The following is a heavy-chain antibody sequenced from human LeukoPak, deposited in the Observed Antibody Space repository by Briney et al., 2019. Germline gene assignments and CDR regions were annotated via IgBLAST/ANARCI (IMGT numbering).Heavy chain of an antibody. CDR3: ARDSGRAYYDFWSGYPDY. Sequence: PGRSLRLSCAASGFTFRNYGMHWVRQAPGKGLEWVAVIWYDGSNKYYADSVKGRFTISRDNSKNTLYLQMNSLRAEDTAVYYCARDSGRAYYDFWSGYPDYWGQGTLVTVSS. J-gene: IGHJ4*02. CDR2: IWYDGSNK. D-gene: IGHD3-3*01. CDR1: GFTFRNYG. V-gene: IGHV3-33*01.